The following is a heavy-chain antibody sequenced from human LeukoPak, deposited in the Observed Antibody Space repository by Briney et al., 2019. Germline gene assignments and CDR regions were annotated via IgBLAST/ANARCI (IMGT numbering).Heavy chain of an antibody. Sequence: GGSLRLSCAASGFTFSSYEMNWVRQAPGKGLERGSYISSSGSPIYYADSVKGRFTISRDNAKNSLYLQMNSLRAEDTAVYYCAELGITMIGGVWGKGTTVTISS. D-gene: IGHD3-10*02. CDR2: ISSSGSPI. J-gene: IGHJ6*04. CDR3: AELGITMIGGV. CDR1: GFTFSSYE. V-gene: IGHV3-48*03.